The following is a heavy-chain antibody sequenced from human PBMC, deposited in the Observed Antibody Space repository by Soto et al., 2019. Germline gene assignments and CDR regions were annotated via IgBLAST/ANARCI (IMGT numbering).Heavy chain of an antibody. CDR3: AREPLT. CDR2: IYYSGST. V-gene: IGHV4-31*03. Sequence: SXTQSVTSTVSGGSISSCGSYWNWIRQHPGKGLEWIGYIYYSGSTSYNPSLKSRVTISVDTSKNQFSLKLSSVTAADTAVYYCAREPLTWGQGTLVTVSS. CDR1: GGSISSCGSY. J-gene: IGHJ4*02.